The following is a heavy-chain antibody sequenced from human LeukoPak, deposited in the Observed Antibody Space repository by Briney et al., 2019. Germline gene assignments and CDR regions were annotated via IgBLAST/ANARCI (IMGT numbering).Heavy chain of an antibody. D-gene: IGHD2-2*01. Sequence: GASVKVSCKASGGTFSSYAISWVRQAPGQGLEWMGRIIPILGIANYAQKFQGRVTITADKSTSTAYMELSSLRSEDTAVYYCARSASIVVVPAAEVAFDIWGQGTMVTVSS. CDR3: ARSASIVVVPAAEVAFDI. CDR1: GGTFSSYA. V-gene: IGHV1-69*04. J-gene: IGHJ3*02. CDR2: IIPILGIA.